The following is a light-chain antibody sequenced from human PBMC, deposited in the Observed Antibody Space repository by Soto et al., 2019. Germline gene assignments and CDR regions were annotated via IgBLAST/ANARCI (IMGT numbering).Light chain of an antibody. Sequence: EIELTQSPATLSLSPGKKATLSCRASQSVTYSLAWYQQRPGQAPRLLIYDASNRATGIPARFSGSGSGTEFTLTISSRLSEDLAVYYCQQYNNLLPTCGRGTRLEIK. V-gene: IGKV3-11*01. J-gene: IGKJ5*01. CDR1: QSVTYS. CDR2: DAS. CDR3: QQYNNLLPT.